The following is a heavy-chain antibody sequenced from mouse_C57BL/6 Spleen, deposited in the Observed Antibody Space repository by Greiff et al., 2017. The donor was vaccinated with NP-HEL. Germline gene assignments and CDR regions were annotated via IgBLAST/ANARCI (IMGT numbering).Heavy chain of an antibody. CDR2: INPGSGGT. Sequence: VQLQQSGAELVRPGTSVKVSCKASGYAFTNYLIEWVKQRPGQGLEWIGVINPGSGGTTYNEKFKGKATLTADKSSSTAYMQLSSLTSEDSAVYFCARSRYYGSSYAMDYWGQGTSVTVSS. D-gene: IGHD1-1*01. CDR3: ARSRYYGSSYAMDY. CDR1: GYAFTNYL. J-gene: IGHJ4*01. V-gene: IGHV1-54*01.